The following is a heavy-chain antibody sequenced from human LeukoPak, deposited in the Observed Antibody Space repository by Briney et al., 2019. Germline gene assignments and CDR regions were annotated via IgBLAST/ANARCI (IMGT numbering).Heavy chain of an antibody. D-gene: IGHD3-10*01. CDR2: IKNRDNNYAT. J-gene: IGHJ3*02. Sequence: GGSLRLSCVVSGFTFSGYFMDWVRQAPGKWLEWVGRIKNRDNNYATEYAASVRGRFIISGDDSKNSLYLQMNSLKADDTAVYYCARVRGGHWYAFDIWGQGTMVTISS. CDR3: ARVRGGHWYAFDI. V-gene: IGHV3-72*01. CDR1: GFTFSGYF.